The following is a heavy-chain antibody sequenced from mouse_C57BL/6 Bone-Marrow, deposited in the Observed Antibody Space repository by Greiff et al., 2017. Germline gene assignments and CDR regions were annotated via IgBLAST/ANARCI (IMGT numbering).Heavy chain of an antibody. CDR1: GYSITSGYY. J-gene: IGHJ2*01. CDR2: ISYDGSN. Sequence: EVHLVESGPGLVKPSQSLSLTCSVTGYSITSGYYWNWIRQFPGNKLEWMGYISYDGSNNYNPSLKNRISITRDTSKNQFFLKLNSVTTEDTATXYCARDLGYFLCDYWGQGTTLTVSS. D-gene: IGHD2-3*01. CDR3: ARDLGYFLCDY. V-gene: IGHV3-6*01.